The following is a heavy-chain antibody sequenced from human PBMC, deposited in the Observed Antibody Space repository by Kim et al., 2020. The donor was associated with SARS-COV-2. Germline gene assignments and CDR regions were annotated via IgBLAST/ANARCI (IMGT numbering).Heavy chain of an antibody. Sequence: GGSLRLSCAASGFTFSNAWMSWVRQAPGKGLEWVGRIKSKTDGGTTDYAAPVKGRFTISRDDSKNTLYLQMNSLKTEDTAVYYCTTVPVLYCSGGSCSPRDYWGQGTLVTVSS. D-gene: IGHD2-15*01. V-gene: IGHV3-15*01. CDR3: TTVPVLYCSGGSCSPRDY. CDR1: GFTFSNAW. J-gene: IGHJ4*02. CDR2: IKSKTDGGTT.